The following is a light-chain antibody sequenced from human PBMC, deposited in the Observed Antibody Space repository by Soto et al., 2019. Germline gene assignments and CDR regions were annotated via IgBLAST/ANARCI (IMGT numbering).Light chain of an antibody. J-gene: IGLJ2*01. Sequence: QSVLTQPASVSGSPGQSITISCTGTSSDVGGYNYVSWYQQHPGKAPKLMIYDVSNRPSGVSNRFSGSKSGNTASLTISGLQDEDEADYSCSSYTSSSTLDVVFGGGTKFTVL. CDR1: SSDVGGYNY. CDR2: DVS. CDR3: SSYTSSSTLDVV. V-gene: IGLV2-14*01.